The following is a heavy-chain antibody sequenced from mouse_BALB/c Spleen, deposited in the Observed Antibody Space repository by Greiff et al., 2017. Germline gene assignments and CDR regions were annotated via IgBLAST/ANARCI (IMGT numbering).Heavy chain of an antibody. CDR1: GFNIKDYY. Sequence: VQLQQSGAELVRSGASVKLSCTASGFNIKDYYMHWVKQRPEQGLEWIGWIDPENGNTIYDPKFQGKASITADTSSNTAYLQLSSLTSEDTAVYYCARSSRGWFAYWGQGTLVTVSA. CDR2: IDPENGNT. CDR3: ARSSRGWFAY. V-gene: IGHV14-1*02. J-gene: IGHJ3*01.